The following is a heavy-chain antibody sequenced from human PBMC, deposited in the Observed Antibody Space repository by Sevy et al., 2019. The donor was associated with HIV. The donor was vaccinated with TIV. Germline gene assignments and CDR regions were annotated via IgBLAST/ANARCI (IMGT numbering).Heavy chain of an antibody. D-gene: IGHD6-13*01. CDR1: GFSISNYY. Sequence: SETLSLTCTVSGFSISNYYWAWIRQPPGKGLEWVGFSGSTNYNPSLKRRVTTSVDTSKNHFSLKLSSVAVADTAIYYCARGGPNQHQLDYFDYWGQGTLVTVSS. V-gene: IGHV4-59*01. J-gene: IGHJ4*02. CDR2: SGST. CDR3: ARGGPNQHQLDYFDY.